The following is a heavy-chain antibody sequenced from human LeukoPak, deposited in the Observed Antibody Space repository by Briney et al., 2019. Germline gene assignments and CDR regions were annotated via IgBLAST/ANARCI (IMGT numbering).Heavy chain of an antibody. CDR3: VRGGPSTWF. CDR1: GFTFKLYW. J-gene: IGHJ4*02. V-gene: IGHV3-74*01. Sequence: GGSLRLSCAASGFTFKLYWMHWVRQVPGKGPVWVARINDDGSDTVYADSVKGRFTISRDDAKNMLFLQMNSLRGEDTAVYHCVRGGPSTWFWGQGILVTVSS. D-gene: IGHD3-22*01. CDR2: INDDGSDT.